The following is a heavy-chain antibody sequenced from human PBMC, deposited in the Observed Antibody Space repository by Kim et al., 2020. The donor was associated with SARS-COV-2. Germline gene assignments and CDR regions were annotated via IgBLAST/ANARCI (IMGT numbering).Heavy chain of an antibody. D-gene: IGHD2-8*01. Sequence: ADAVRGRFTISRDNSKKTLYCQMDSLRVEDTAVYYCAKDLVYVPGRGYFDSWGQGVVVTVTA. V-gene: IGHV3-23*01. CDR3: AKDLVYVPGRGYFDS. J-gene: IGHJ4*02.